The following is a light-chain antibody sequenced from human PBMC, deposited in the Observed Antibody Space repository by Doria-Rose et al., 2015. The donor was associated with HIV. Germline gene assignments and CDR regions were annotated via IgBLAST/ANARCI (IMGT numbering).Light chain of an antibody. J-gene: IGLJ1*01. Sequence: QPVVTQPPSVSAAPGQKVTISCSGTSSNIGSHSVSWYQQLPGTAPRLLTYDNNKRPSGIPDRFSVSKSGTSATLGITGLQTGDEADYFCGTWDNSLSAHVFGPGTKVTV. CDR2: DNN. CDR1: SSNIGSHS. V-gene: IGLV1-51*01. CDR3: GTWDNSLSAHV.